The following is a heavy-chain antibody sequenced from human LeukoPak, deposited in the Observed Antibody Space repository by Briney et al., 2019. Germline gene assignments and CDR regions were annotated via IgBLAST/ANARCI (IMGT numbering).Heavy chain of an antibody. J-gene: IGHJ4*02. D-gene: IGHD3-16*01. CDR3: AKERDLGY. Sequence: GGSLRLSCAASGFTFSSYSMNWVRQAPGKGLEWVSYISSSSSTIYYADSVKGRFTISRDNAKNSLYLQMNSLRAEDTAVYYCAKERDLGYWGQGTLVTVSS. CDR1: GFTFSSYS. CDR2: ISSSSSTI. V-gene: IGHV3-48*01.